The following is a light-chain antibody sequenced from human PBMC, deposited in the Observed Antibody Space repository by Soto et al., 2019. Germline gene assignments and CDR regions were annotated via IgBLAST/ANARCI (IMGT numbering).Light chain of an antibody. CDR1: QSISSW. V-gene: IGKV1-5*03. Sequence: DIQMTQSPSTLSASVGDRVTITCRASQSISSWLAWYQQKPGKAPKLLIYKASSLESGVPSRFSGSGAGTEFPLTISSLQPDDFASSYCQPYNSYSPYTFGQGTKLEIK. CDR3: QPYNSYSPYT. CDR2: KAS. J-gene: IGKJ2*01.